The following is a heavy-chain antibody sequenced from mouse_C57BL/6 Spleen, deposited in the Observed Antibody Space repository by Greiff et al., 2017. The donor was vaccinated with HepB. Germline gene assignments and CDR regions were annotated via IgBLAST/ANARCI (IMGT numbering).Heavy chain of an antibody. CDR2: ISSGSSTI. J-gene: IGHJ4*01. D-gene: IGHD1-1*01. CDR1: GFTFSDYG. Sequence: EVHLVESGGGLVKPGGSLKLSCAASGFTFSDYGMHWVRQAPEKGLEWVAYISSGSSTIYYADTVKGRFPISRDNAKNTLFLQMTSLRSEDTAMYYCARDWGYCCGSSYAMDYWGQGTSVTVSS. CDR3: ARDWGYCCGSSYAMDY. V-gene: IGHV5-17*01.